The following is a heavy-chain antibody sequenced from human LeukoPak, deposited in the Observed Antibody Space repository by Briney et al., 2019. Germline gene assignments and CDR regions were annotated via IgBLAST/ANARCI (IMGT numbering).Heavy chain of an antibody. V-gene: IGHV3-21*01. CDR3: ARQRGYCSSGVCRGWFDP. J-gene: IGHJ5*02. CDR2: ISESSSFI. D-gene: IGHD2-8*01. Sequence: GGSLRLSCAASGFTFRSYNMNWVRQAPGKGLEWVSSISESSSFIQYADSLKGRFAISRDNAKNSLYLQMNSLRAEDTAVYYCARQRGYCSSGVCRGWFDPWGQGTLVTVSS. CDR1: GFTFRSYN.